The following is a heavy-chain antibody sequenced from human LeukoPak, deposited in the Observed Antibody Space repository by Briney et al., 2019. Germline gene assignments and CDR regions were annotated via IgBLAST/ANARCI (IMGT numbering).Heavy chain of an antibody. D-gene: IGHD4-11*01. Sequence: SVKVSCKASGGTFSSYAISWVRQAPGQGLEWMGGIIPIFGTANYAQKFQGRVTITADESTSTAYMELSSLRSEDTAVYYCARDTSDYSNYYYYYMDVWGKGTTVTVSS. CDR1: GGTFSSYA. CDR3: ARDTSDYSNYYYYYMDV. V-gene: IGHV1-69*01. J-gene: IGHJ6*03. CDR2: IIPIFGTA.